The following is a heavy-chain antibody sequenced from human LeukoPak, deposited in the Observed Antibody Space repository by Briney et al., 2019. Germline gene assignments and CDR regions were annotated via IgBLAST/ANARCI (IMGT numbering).Heavy chain of an antibody. CDR2: INQDGSEK. D-gene: IGHD3-22*01. CDR1: GFTFSTYW. Sequence: GGSLRLSCAASGFTFSTYWMSWVRQAPGKGLEWVASINQDGSEKYYVDSVKGRFTISRDNANNSLYLQMNSLRAEDTAVYYCARESSGYYGPFDYWGQGTLVTVSS. J-gene: IGHJ4*02. V-gene: IGHV3-7*01. CDR3: ARESSGYYGPFDY.